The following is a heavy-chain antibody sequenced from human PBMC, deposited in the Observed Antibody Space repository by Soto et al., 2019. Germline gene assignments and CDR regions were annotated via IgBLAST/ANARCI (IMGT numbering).Heavy chain of an antibody. CDR3: ARDGLRTGLIVAGAFDI. V-gene: IGHV4-4*02. J-gene: IGHJ3*02. D-gene: IGHD2-15*01. Sequence: QVQLQESGPGLVKPSGTLSLICAVSGGSISSRTWWSWVRQPPGKGLEWIGEMYHSGSTNYNPSLKSRITISVDKSKNHFSLKLTSVTGADTAVYYCARDGLRTGLIVAGAFDIWGQGTMVTVS. CDR2: MYHSGST. CDR1: GGSISSRTW.